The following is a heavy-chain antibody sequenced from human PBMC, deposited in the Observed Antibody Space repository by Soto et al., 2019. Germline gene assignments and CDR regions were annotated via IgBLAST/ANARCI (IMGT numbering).Heavy chain of an antibody. J-gene: IGHJ4*02. CDR1: GYTFTSYA. D-gene: IGHD3-10*01. V-gene: IGHV1-3*01. Sequence: ASVQVSCKASGYTFTSYAMHWVRQAPGQRLEWMGWINAGNGNTKYSQKFQGRVTITRDTSASTAYMELSSLRSEDTAVYYCARDGSGITMVRGGVDYWGQGTLVTVSS. CDR3: ARDGSGITMVRGGVDY. CDR2: INAGNGNT.